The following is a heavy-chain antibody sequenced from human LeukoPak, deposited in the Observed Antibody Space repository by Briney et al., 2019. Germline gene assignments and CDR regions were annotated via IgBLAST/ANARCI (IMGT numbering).Heavy chain of an antibody. V-gene: IGHV3-15*01. D-gene: IGHD3-10*01. J-gene: IGHJ4*02. CDR2: IKSKTDGGTT. CDR3: TTDEAITMVRGVIIQNLGYYFDY. Sequence: GGSLRLSCAASGFTFSNAWMSWVRQAPGKGREWVGRIKSKTDGGTTDYAAPVKGRFTISRNDSKNTLYLQMNSLKTEDTAVYYCTTDEAITMVRGVIIQNLGYYFDYWGQGTLVTVSS. CDR1: GFTFSNAW.